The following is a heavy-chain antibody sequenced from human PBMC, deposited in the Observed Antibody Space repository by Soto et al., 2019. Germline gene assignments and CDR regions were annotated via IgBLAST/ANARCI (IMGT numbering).Heavy chain of an antibody. J-gene: IGHJ5*02. Sequence: SGPTLVNPTQTLTLTCTFSGFSLSTSGVGVGWIRQPPGKALEWLALIYWNDDKRYSPSLKSRLTITKDTSKNQVVLTMTNMEPVDTATYFCAHSPLQIIAVAGNWIDPWGQGTLVSVSS. V-gene: IGHV2-5*01. CDR1: GFSLSTSGVG. CDR3: AHSPLQIIAVAGNWIDP. CDR2: IYWNDDK. D-gene: IGHD6-19*01.